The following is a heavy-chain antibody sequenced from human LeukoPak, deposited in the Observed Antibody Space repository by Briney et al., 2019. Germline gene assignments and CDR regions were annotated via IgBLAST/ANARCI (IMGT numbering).Heavy chain of an antibody. CDR1: GFTFSSYS. J-gene: IGHJ4*02. CDR2: ISSSSSTV. V-gene: IGHV3-48*01. Sequence: GGSLRLSCAASGFTFSSYSMNWVRQAPGKGLEWVSYISSSSSTVYYADSVKGRFTISRDNAKSSLYLQMNSLRAEDTALYYCAGFTYYFDYWGQGTLVTVSS. CDR3: AGFTYYFDY.